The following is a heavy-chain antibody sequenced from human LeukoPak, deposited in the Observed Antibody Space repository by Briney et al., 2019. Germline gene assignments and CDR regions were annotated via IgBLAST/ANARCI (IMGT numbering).Heavy chain of an antibody. D-gene: IGHD3-16*01. CDR1: GGSFSGYY. Sequence: PSETLSLTCAVYGGSFSGYYWSWIRQPPGKGLEWIGEINHSGSTNYNPSLKSRVTISVDTSKNQFSLKLSSVTAADTAVYYCARGGGGFDYWGQGTLVTVSS. J-gene: IGHJ4*02. CDR3: ARGGGGFDY. V-gene: IGHV4-34*01. CDR2: INHSGST.